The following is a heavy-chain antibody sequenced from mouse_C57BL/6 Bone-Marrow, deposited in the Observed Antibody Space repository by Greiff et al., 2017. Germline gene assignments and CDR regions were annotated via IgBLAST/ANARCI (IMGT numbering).Heavy chain of an antibody. CDR2: IDPEDGET. D-gene: IGHD2-12*01. J-gene: IGHJ4*01. V-gene: IGHV14-2*01. CDR3: ACYYSAFDD. CDR1: GFNITDYY. Sequence: EVQLQQSGAELVKPGASVKLSCTASGFNITDYYMHWVKQRTEQGLEWIGRIDPEDGETKYAPKFQGKATLTADTSSNTAYLQLSSLASEDTAVYYRACYYSAFDDWGQGTSVTVSS.